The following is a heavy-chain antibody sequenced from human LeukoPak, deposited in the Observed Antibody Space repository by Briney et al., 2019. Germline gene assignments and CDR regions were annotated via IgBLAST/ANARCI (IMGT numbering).Heavy chain of an antibody. CDR1: GFTFSSYW. D-gene: IGHD2-2*01. J-gene: IGHJ4*02. CDR3: AKGSYCSSTSCLGFDY. V-gene: IGHV3-23*01. Sequence: GGSLRLSCVASGFTFSSYWMSWVRQAPGKGLEWVSAISGSGGSTYYADSVKGRFTISRDNSKNTLYLQMNSLRAEDTAVYYCAKGSYCSSTSCLGFDYWGQGTLVTVSS. CDR2: ISGSGGST.